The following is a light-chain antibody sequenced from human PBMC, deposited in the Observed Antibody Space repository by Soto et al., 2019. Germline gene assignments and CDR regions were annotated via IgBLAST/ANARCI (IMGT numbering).Light chain of an antibody. CDR1: QSVFNNH. CDR3: QQYGSSPTT. Sequence: EIVLTQSPGTLSLSPGEGATLSCRASQSVFNNHIGWYQQKPGQAPRRLIFGASFRATGIPVRFSGSGSGTDFTLTISRLEPEDFAVYYCQQYGSSPTTFGQGTKVDIK. J-gene: IGKJ1*01. CDR2: GAS. V-gene: IGKV3-20*01.